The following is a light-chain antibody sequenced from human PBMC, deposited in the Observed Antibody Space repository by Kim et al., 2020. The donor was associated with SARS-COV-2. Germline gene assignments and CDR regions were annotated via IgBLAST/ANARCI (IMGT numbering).Light chain of an antibody. J-gene: IGLJ2*01. CDR3: SSYTGSNNFVV. Sequence: QSVLTQPPSASGSPGQSVAISCTGSSSDVGGNKFVSWYQQHPGKAPKLMISEVTKRPSGVPDRFSGSKSGNTASLTVSGLQAEDEADYYCSSYTGSNNFVVFGGGTQLTVL. CDR2: EVT. V-gene: IGLV2-8*01. CDR1: SSDVGGNKF.